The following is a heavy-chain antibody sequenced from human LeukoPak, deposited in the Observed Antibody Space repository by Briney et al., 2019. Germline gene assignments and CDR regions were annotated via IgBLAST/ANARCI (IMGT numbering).Heavy chain of an antibody. Sequence: SETLSLTCTVSGGSISSYYWSWIRQPPGKGLEWIGYIYYSGSTNYNPSLQSRVTISVDTSKNQFSLKLSSVTAADTALYYCARDQSGIVGATGYFHHWGQGTLVTVSS. D-gene: IGHD1-26*01. CDR1: GGSISSYY. V-gene: IGHV4-59*01. CDR2: IYYSGST. J-gene: IGHJ1*01. CDR3: ARDQSGIVGATGYFHH.